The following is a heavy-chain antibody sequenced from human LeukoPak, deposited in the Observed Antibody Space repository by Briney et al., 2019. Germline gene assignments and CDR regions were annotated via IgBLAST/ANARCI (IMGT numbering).Heavy chain of an antibody. D-gene: IGHD3-10*01. V-gene: IGHV3-15*01. Sequence: GGSLRLSCAASGFSFSNAYMTWVRQAPGKGLEWVGRIYSKTDGGTTEYAAPVKGRFTISRDDSKNTLYLQMNSLKTEDTAVYYCFTEFYGSANFNYWGQGTLVTVSS. J-gene: IGHJ4*02. CDR1: GFSFSNAY. CDR2: IYSKTDGGTT. CDR3: FTEFYGSANFNY.